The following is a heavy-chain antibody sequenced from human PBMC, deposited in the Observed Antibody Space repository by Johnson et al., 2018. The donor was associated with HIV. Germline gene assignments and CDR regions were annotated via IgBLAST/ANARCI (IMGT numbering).Heavy chain of an antibody. D-gene: IGHD3-16*01. CDR1: GLNFSDYA. Sequence: QVQLVESGGGVVQPGGSVRLSCAVSGLNFSDYAMHWVRQAPGKGLEWVAVISFDGSKEYYVDFVKGRFTISRDNAKNSLYLQMNSLRAEDTAVYYCAREATYYDYVWGSYAFDIWGQGTMVTVSS. CDR2: ISFDGSKE. V-gene: IGHV3-30*03. CDR3: AREATYYDYVWGSYAFDI. J-gene: IGHJ3*02.